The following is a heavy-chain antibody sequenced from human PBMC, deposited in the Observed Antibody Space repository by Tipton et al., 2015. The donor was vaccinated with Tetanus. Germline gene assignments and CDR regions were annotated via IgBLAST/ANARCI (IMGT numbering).Heavy chain of an antibody. V-gene: IGHV3-48*01. CDR2: IGDPTKVI. CDR1: GFPFHSYH. CDR3: ARVIRRSMIGYGVFDS. J-gene: IGHJ4*02. D-gene: IGHD4-17*01. Sequence: SLRLSCATSGFPFHSYHMAWVRQAPGKGLEWIPYIGDPTKVIHYADVVKGRFTVSRDNAENSLFLQMTSLRGDDTAVYFCARVIRRSMIGYGVFDSWGRGTLVAVSS.